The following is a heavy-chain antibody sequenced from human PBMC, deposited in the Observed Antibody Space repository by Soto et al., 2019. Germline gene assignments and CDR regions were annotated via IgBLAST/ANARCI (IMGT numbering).Heavy chain of an antibody. V-gene: IGHV4-31*03. J-gene: IGHJ6*03. Sequence: QVQLQESGPGLVKPSQTLSLTCTVSGGSISSGGYHWRWIRQHPGKGLEWIGYIYDSGSTYYNPSLKSRVTISVDTSKNQFSLKLSSVTAADTAVYYCARAHDYGVYGDYHMDVWGKGTTVTVSS. CDR3: ARAHDYGVYGDYHMDV. CDR2: IYDSGST. CDR1: GGSISSGGYH. D-gene: IGHD4-17*01.